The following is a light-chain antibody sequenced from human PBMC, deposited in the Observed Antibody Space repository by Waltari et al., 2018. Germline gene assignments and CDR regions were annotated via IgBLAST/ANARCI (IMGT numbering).Light chain of an antibody. CDR3: LQDYNYPLT. CDR1: QPISND. Sequence: AIQLTQSPSSLSASVGDRVTITCRASQPISNDLVWYQHKPGKAPNLLIYAASSLRSGVPSRFSGSGSGTYFTLTISSLQPEDFATYYCLQDYNYPLTFGPGTKVDF. V-gene: IGKV1-6*01. CDR2: AAS. J-gene: IGKJ3*01.